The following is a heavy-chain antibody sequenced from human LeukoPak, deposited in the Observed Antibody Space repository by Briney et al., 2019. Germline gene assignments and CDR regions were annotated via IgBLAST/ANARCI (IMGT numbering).Heavy chain of an antibody. J-gene: IGHJ5*02. CDR1: GFTFSSYW. V-gene: IGHV3-7*01. D-gene: IGHD3-16*01. Sequence: GGSLRLSCAASGFTFSSYWMSWVRQAPGKGLEWVANIKQDGSEKYYVDSVKGRCTISRDNAKNSLYLQMNSLRAEDTAVYYCARDWGNGLFDPWGQGTLVTVSS. CDR3: ARDWGNGLFDP. CDR2: IKQDGSEK.